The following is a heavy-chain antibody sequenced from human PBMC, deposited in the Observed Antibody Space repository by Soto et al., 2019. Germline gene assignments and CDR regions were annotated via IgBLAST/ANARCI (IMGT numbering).Heavy chain of an antibody. CDR1: GFTFSSYA. J-gene: IGHJ4*02. Sequence: GGSLRLSCAASGFTFSSYAMHWVRQAPGKGLEWVAVISYDGNNEYYAGSVKGRFTISRDNSKNTLYLQMNSLRAEDTAVYYCARDVPGRVATTHFDYWGQGTLVTVSS. CDR3: ARDVPGRVATTHFDY. D-gene: IGHD5-12*01. V-gene: IGHV3-30-3*01. CDR2: ISYDGNNE.